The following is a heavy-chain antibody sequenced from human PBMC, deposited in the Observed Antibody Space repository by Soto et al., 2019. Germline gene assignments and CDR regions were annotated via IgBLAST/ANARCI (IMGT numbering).Heavy chain of an antibody. Sequence: PGGSLRLSCAASGFTFSSHGMHWVRQAPGKGLEWVALIWYDGNKKFYADSVKGRFTISRDNSKNTLYLQMSSLRSEYTGVWYCATAWADFVVGYSVRLSYGMDVWGQGT. CDR3: ATAWADFVVGYSVRLSYGMDV. V-gene: IGHV3-30*02. J-gene: IGHJ6*02. CDR2: IWYDGNKK. D-gene: IGHD3-22*01. CDR1: GFTFSSHG.